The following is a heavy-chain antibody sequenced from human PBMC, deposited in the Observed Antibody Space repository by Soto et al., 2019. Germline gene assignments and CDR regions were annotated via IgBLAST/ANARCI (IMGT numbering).Heavy chain of an antibody. CDR3: ARVEDIVVVVAAGDAFDI. D-gene: IGHD2-15*01. Sequence: GASVKVSCKASGYTFTSYGISWVRQAPGQGLEWMGWISAYNGNTNYAQKLQGRVTMTTDTSTSTAYMELRSLRSDDTAVYYCARVEDIVVVVAAGDAFDIWGQGTMVTVAS. V-gene: IGHV1-18*01. CDR2: ISAYNGNT. CDR1: GYTFTSYG. J-gene: IGHJ3*02.